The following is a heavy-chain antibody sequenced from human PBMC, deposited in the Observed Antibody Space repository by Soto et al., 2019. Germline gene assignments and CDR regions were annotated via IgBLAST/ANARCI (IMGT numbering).Heavy chain of an antibody. CDR1: GYIFSYYA. D-gene: IGHD5-12*01. V-gene: IGHV1-3*04. CDR3: ALRDGYNQNPHAPPVPFDY. J-gene: IGHJ4*02. CDR2: INTGNGNT. Sequence: ASVKVSCKASGYIFSYYAIHWVRQAPGQRLEWMGWINTGNGNTKYSQKFQGRVTITRDTSASTAYMELSSLRSEDTAVYYCALRDGYNQNPHAPPVPFDYWGQGTLVTVSS.